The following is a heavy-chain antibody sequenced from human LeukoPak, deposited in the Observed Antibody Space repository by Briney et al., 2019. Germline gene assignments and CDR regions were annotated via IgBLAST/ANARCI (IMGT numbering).Heavy chain of an antibody. Sequence: AGGSLRLSCAASGFSFSTYGMHCVRQAPGKGLEWVAVIWYDGNTKYYAGSVKGRFTIYRDKSKNTLYLQMNSLKPEDTAVYYCARGEAFHYDSSGYPDYWGQGTLVTVSS. D-gene: IGHD3-22*01. V-gene: IGHV3-33*01. CDR2: IWYDGNTK. CDR3: ARGEAFHYDSSGYPDY. CDR1: GFSFSTYG. J-gene: IGHJ4*02.